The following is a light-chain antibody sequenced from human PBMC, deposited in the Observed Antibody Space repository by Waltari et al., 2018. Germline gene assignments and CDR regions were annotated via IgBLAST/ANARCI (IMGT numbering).Light chain of an antibody. Sequence: ETVLTRSPGTLSLSPGERATLSSRASQSATSIALSWYQQKPGQAPSLRIYGASRRATGSPDRSSGSGSGTDFTLTISSLEPEDFAVYYCQYYDGLVVTFGGGTKVEI. V-gene: IGKV3-20*01. CDR3: QYYDGLVVT. CDR1: QSATSIA. CDR2: GAS. J-gene: IGKJ4*01.